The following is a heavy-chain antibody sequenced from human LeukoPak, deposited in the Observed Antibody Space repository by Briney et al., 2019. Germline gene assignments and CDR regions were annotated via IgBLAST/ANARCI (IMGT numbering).Heavy chain of an antibody. D-gene: IGHD4-23*01. CDR3: ARGYYGGNSGGYYFDY. CDR2: INPSGGST. CDR1: GYTFTGYY. Sequence: ASVKVSCKASGYTFTGYYMHWVRQAPGQGLEWMGIINPSGGSTSYAQKFQGRVTMTRDTSTSTVYMELSSLRSEDTAVYYCARGYYGGNSGGYYFDYWGQGTLVTVSS. V-gene: IGHV1-46*01. J-gene: IGHJ4*02.